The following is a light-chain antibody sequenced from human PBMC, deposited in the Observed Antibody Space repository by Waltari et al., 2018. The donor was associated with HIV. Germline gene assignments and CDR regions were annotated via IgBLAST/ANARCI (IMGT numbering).Light chain of an antibody. V-gene: IGKV1-39*01. CDR3: QQSHSVPWT. CDR2: GSS. J-gene: IGKJ1*01. Sequence: DIQMTQSPTSLSAYVGQTVIISCRASQGISTYLNWYQKKGGKAPKLLIFGSSNLQSGVPSRFSGSGSGTDFTLIIRSRQPEDFASYFCQQSHSVPWTFGRGTNVEV. CDR1: QGISTY.